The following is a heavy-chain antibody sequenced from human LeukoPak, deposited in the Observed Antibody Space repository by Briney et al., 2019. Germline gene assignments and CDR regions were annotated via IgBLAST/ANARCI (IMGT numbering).Heavy chain of an antibody. D-gene: IGHD3-3*01. CDR1: GFTFGDYA. V-gene: IGHV3-49*04. CDR2: IRSKAYGGTT. Sequence: GGSLRLSCTASGFTFGDYATSWVRQAPGKGLEWVGFIRSKAYGGTTEYAASVKGRFTISRDDSKSIAYLQMNSLKTEDTAVYYCTRVELDDFWSGYRSRFDYWGQGTLVTVSS. CDR3: TRVELDDFWSGYRSRFDY. J-gene: IGHJ4*02.